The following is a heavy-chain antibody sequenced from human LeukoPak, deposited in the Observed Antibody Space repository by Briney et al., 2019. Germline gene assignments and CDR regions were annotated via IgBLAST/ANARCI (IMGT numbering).Heavy chain of an antibody. V-gene: IGHV4-59*01. D-gene: IGHD1-26*01. CDR2: IYHSGIT. CDR1: TDSSNTYD. J-gene: IGHJ4*02. Sequence: SETLSLTCSVSTDSSNTYDWSWIRQSPGKGLEWIGHIYHSGITDYNPSFKSRVTISIDMSKKEFSLKLTSVTVADTAMYYCVRLSWELQAPYFNHWGQGAFVIVSS. CDR3: VRLSWELQAPYFNH.